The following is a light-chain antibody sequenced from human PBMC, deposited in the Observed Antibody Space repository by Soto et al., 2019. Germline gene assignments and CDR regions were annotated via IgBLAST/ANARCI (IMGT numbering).Light chain of an antibody. J-gene: IGLJ3*02. CDR3: CSYAGSYSWV. Sequence: QSALTQPRSVSGSPGQSVTISCTGTSSDVGAYNYVSWYQHHPGKAPKVMIYGVSERPSGVPDRFSGSKSDNKASLTISGLQAEDEADYYCCSYAGSYSWVFGGGTQLTVL. CDR2: GVS. CDR1: SSDVGAYNY. V-gene: IGLV2-11*01.